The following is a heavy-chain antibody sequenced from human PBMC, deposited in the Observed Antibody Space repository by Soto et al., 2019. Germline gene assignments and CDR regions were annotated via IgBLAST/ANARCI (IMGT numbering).Heavy chain of an antibody. J-gene: IGHJ5*02. CDR3: ARSTRGRDIVVVPAAMAWFDP. CDR1: GGSISSSSYY. CDR2: IYYSGST. V-gene: IGHV4-39*01. D-gene: IGHD2-2*01. Sequence: SETLSLTCTVSGGSISSSSYYWGWIRQPPGKGLEWIGSIYYSGSTYYNPSLKSRVTISVDTSKNQFSLKLSSVTAADTAVYYCARSTRGRDIVVVPAAMAWFDPWGQGTLVTVSS.